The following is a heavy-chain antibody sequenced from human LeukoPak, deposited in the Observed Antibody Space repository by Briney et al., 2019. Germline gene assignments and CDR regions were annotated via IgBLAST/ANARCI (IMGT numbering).Heavy chain of an antibody. D-gene: IGHD3-22*01. CDR1: GFTFSSYA. J-gene: IGHJ4*02. CDR2: ISGSGGST. Sequence: GGSLRLSCAASGFTFSSYAMSWVRQAPGKGLEWVSAISGSGGSTFYADSVKGRFTISRDNAKNTLYLQMNSLGAEDTAVYYCARRINYYDSSGYYYVRYFDSWGQGTLVAVSS. CDR3: ARRINYYDSSGYYYVRYFDS. V-gene: IGHV3-23*01.